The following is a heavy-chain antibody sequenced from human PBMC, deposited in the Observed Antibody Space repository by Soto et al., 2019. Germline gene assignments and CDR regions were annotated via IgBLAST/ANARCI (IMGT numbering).Heavy chain of an antibody. Sequence: SVKVSCKASGYTFITYGVTWVRQAPGQGLEWMGWITPYNGKTHYAQKFQDRVTMTTDTAATTAYMELRSLTSDDSAMYFCARDTSHYFDHWGQGVLVTVSS. CDR1: GYTFITYG. J-gene: IGHJ4*02. D-gene: IGHD2-2*01. V-gene: IGHV1-18*01. CDR2: ITPYNGKT. CDR3: ARDTSHYFDH.